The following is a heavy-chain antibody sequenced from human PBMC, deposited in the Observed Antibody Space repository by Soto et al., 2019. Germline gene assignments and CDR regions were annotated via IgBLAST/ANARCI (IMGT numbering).Heavy chain of an antibody. CDR3: AKDRHGGSCYDY. D-gene: IGHD2-15*01. V-gene: IGHV3-23*01. CDR2: ISGSGGST. CDR1: GFTFSRYA. Sequence: EVQLLESGGGLVQPGGSLRLSCAASGFTFSRYAMSWVRQAPGKGLEWVSAISGSGGSTYYADSVKGRFTISRDNSKNTLYLQMNSLRAEDTAVYYCAKDRHGGSCYDYWGQGTLVTVSS. J-gene: IGHJ4*02.